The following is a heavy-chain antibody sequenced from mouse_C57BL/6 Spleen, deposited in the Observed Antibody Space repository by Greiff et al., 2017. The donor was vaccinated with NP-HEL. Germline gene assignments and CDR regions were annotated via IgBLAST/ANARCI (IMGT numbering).Heavy chain of an antibody. Sequence: VQVVESDAELVKPGASVKISCKVSGYTFTDHTIHWMKQRPEQGLEWIGYIYPRDGSTKYNEKFKGKATLTADKSSSTAYMQLNSLTSEDSAVYFCARRIGSSHWYFDVWGTGTTVTVSS. J-gene: IGHJ1*03. V-gene: IGHV1-78*01. D-gene: IGHD1-1*01. CDR2: IYPRDGST. CDR3: ARRIGSSHWYFDV. CDR1: GYTFTDHT.